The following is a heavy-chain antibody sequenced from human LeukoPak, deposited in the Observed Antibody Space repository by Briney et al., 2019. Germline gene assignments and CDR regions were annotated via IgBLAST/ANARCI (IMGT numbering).Heavy chain of an antibody. CDR2: FYYSGST. V-gene: IGHV4-30-4*01. J-gene: IGHJ4*02. CDR3: ARGAYYSGYYSIPEY. CDR1: GGSISSDDYY. Sequence: SQTLSLTCTVSGGSISSDDYYWSWIRQPPGKGLEWIGYFYYSGSTYYNPSLKSRVTISVDTSKNQFSLRLSSVTVADTAVYYCARGAYYSGYYSIPEYWGQGTLVTVSS. D-gene: IGHD3-3*01.